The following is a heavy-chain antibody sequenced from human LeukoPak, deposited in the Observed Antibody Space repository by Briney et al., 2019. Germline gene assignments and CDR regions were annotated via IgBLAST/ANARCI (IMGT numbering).Heavy chain of an antibody. Sequence: SVKVSCKASGGTFSSYAISWVRQAPGQGLEWTGGIIPIFGTANYAQKFQGRVTITADKSTSTAYMELSSLRAEDTAVYYCAKDRSFGGWSNYYYYMDVWGKGTTVTISS. J-gene: IGHJ6*03. V-gene: IGHV1-69*06. CDR3: AKDRSFGGWSNYYYYMDV. CDR1: GGTFSSYA. D-gene: IGHD6-19*01. CDR2: IIPIFGTA.